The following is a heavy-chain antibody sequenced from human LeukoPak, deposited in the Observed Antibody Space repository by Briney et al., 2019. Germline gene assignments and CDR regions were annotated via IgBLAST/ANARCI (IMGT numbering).Heavy chain of an antibody. CDR1: GFTFGDYA. Sequence: GGSLRLSCTASGFTFGDYAMSWFRQAPGKGLEWVSYISSSGSTIYYADSVKGRFTISRDNAKSSLHLQMSSLRAEDAAVYYCVKPYYFSSGSLNWGQGTLVTVSS. D-gene: IGHD3-10*01. CDR3: VKPYYFSSGSLN. V-gene: IGHV3-48*03. J-gene: IGHJ4*02. CDR2: ISSSGSTI.